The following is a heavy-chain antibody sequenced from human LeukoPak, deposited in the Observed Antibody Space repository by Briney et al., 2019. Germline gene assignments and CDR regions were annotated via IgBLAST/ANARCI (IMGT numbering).Heavy chain of an antibody. CDR3: AGGGAVYGLN. V-gene: IGHV3-74*01. CDR1: EFAFSSYW. CDR2: INSDGSRT. J-gene: IGHJ4*02. D-gene: IGHD3-10*01. Sequence: GGSLRHSCAASEFAFSSYWMHWVRQAPGKARVCFLRINSDGSRTSYAHSVKGRFTISRDNARSTLYLQMNSLRVEDTAVYYCAGGGAVYGLNWGQGTLVTVSS.